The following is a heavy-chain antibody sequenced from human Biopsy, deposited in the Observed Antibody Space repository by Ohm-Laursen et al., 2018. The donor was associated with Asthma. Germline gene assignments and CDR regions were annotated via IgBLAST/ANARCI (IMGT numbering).Heavy chain of an antibody. D-gene: IGHD1-26*01. V-gene: IGHV1-46*01. CDR2: INPSVSST. Sequence: GASAKASPKASGYTSTSDYMHSVRQAPGQGLGWMGIINPSVSSTSYAHKFHCRVTMTWDTSTSTVYMELSSLRSEDTAVCYCARAGALIVGATMGYWGQGTLVTVSS. CDR3: ARAGALIVGATMGY. J-gene: IGHJ4*02. CDR1: GYTSTSDY.